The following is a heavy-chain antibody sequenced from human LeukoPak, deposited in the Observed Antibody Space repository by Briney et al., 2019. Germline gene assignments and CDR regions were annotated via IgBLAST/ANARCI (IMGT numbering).Heavy chain of an antibody. Sequence: GASVKVSCKASGYTFTSYAMNWVRQAPGQGLEWMGWINPNSGGTNYAQKFQGRVTMTRDTSISTAYMELSRLRSDDTAVYYCARDPRVGDFWSGYYRSYYYYMDVWGKGTTVTISS. CDR1: GYTFTSYA. CDR2: INPNSGGT. CDR3: ARDPRVGDFWSGYYRSYYYYMDV. D-gene: IGHD3-3*01. V-gene: IGHV1-2*02. J-gene: IGHJ6*03.